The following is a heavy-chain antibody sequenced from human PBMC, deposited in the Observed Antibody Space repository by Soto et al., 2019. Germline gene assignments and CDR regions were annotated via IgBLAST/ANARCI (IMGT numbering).Heavy chain of an antibody. D-gene: IGHD3-22*01. J-gene: IGHJ4*02. CDR2: IYYSGST. CDR1: GGSISSSSYY. V-gene: IGHV4-39*01. CDR3: MLGSGWKDFDY. Sequence: SETMSLTCTVAGGSISSSSYYWGWIRQPPGKGLEWIGNIYYSGSTYYNPSLKSRVTISVDTSKNQFSLKLSSVTAADTAVYYCMLGSGWKDFDYWGQGTLVTVSS.